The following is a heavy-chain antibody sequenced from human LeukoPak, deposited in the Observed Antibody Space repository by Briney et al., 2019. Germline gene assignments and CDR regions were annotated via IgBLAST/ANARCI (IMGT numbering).Heavy chain of an antibody. J-gene: IGHJ3*02. CDR2: LYNSGST. D-gene: IGHD1-26*01. CDR1: GGSISTYY. Sequence: SETLSPTCTVSGGSISTYYWNWMRQPPGKGLEWIGYLYNSGSTNYNPSLKSRATISVDMSKNQLSLRLSSVTAADTAVYYCARGVTTPLDAFDIWGQRRMVSVSS. V-gene: IGHV4-59*01. CDR3: ARGVTTPLDAFDI.